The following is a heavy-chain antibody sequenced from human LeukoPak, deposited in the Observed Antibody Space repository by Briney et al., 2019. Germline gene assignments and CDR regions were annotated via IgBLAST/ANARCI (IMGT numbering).Heavy chain of an antibody. CDR1: GFTFSSYA. V-gene: IGHV3-23*01. Sequence: GGSLRLSCAASGFTFSSYAMSWVRQAPGKGLEWVSAISGSGGSTYYADPVKGRFTISRDNAKNSLYLQMNSLRAEDTAVYYCARGIDYFDYWGQGTLVTVSS. J-gene: IGHJ4*02. CDR2: ISGSGGST. CDR3: ARGIDYFDY.